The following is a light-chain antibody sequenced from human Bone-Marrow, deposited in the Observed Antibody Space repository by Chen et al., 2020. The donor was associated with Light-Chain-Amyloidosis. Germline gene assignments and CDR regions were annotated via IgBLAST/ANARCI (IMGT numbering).Light chain of an antibody. CDR3: QQYGTSPLT. V-gene: IGKV3-20*01. J-gene: IGKJ4*01. CDR2: GSS. CDR1: QTISSND. Sequence: DMVLTQYPGTLSLSPGEGANLSCRASQTISSNDLTWYQQKFGQAPRLLIYGSSSRATGIPDRFTGSGSGTDFTLTINRLEPEDFAMYYCQQYGTSPLTFGGGTKVEIK.